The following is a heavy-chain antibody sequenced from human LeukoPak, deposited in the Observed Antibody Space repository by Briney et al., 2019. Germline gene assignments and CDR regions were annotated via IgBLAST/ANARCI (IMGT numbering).Heavy chain of an antibody. Sequence: ASVKVSCKASGYTFTGYYMHWVRQAPGQGLEWMGWINPNSGGTNYAQKFQGRVTMTRDTSISTAYRELSRLRSDDTAVYYCARVKVRGSSSPFDPWGQGTLVTVSS. D-gene: IGHD6-6*01. CDR1: GYTFTGYY. CDR2: INPNSGGT. V-gene: IGHV1-2*02. J-gene: IGHJ5*02. CDR3: ARVKVRGSSSPFDP.